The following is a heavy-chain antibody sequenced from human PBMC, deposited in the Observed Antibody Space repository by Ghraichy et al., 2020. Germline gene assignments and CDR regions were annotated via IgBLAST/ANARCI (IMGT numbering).Heavy chain of an antibody. J-gene: IGHJ4*02. D-gene: IGHD4-17*01. V-gene: IGHV4-59*01. Sequence: PSETLSLTCTVSGGSISSYYWSWIRQPPGKGLDWIGYIYYSWSTNYNPSLKSRVTISLDTSKNQFSLKLSSVTAADTAVYYCARASYGAPFDYCGQGTLVTVSS. CDR2: IYYSWST. CDR1: GGSISSYY. CDR3: ARASYGAPFDY.